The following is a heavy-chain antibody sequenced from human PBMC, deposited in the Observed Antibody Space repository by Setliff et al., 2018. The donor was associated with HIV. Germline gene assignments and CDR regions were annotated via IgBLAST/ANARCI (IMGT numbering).Heavy chain of an antibody. CDR3: NTYYGSGSYYYYYYYMDV. J-gene: IGHJ6*03. CDR2: IIPVFGTA. V-gene: IGHV1-69*05. Sequence: SVKVSCKASGDTFSKYSVNWVRQAPGEGLEWMGGIIPVFGTANYAQKFQGRVTITTGESTNTVHMELSSLKTEDTAIYYCNTYYGSGSYYYYYYYMDVWGKGTTVTVSS. D-gene: IGHD3-10*01. CDR1: GDTFSKYS.